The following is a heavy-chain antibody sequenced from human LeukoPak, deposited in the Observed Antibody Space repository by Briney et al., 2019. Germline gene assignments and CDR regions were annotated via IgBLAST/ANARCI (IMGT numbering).Heavy chain of an antibody. J-gene: IGHJ4*02. CDR3: ARDIFSVAGPDLDC. V-gene: IGHV3-9*01. Sequence: PGGSLRLSCAASGFTLDNYAMHWVRQTPGKGLEWVSGISWDSGSINYADSVKGRFTISRYNAKNSLFLQMNSLRTGDTALYYCARDIFSVAGPDLDCWGQGTQVTVSS. D-gene: IGHD6-19*01. CDR2: ISWDSGSI. CDR1: GFTLDNYA.